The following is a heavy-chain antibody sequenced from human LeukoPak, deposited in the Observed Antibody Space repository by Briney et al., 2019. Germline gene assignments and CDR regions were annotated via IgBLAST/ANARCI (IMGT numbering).Heavy chain of an antibody. D-gene: IGHD4-17*01. V-gene: IGHV1-18*01. Sequence: ASVKVSCKASGYTFTSYGISWVRQAPGQGLEWMGWISAYNGNTNYAQKLQGRVTMTTDTSTSTAYMELRSLRSDDTAVYYCTKEGGRVDYVDNYFDYWGQGTLVTVSS. CDR3: TKEGGRVDYVDNYFDY. CDR2: ISAYNGNT. J-gene: IGHJ4*02. CDR1: GYTFTSYG.